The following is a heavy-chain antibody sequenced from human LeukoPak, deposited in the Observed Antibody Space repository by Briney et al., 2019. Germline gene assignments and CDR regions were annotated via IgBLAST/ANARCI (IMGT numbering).Heavy chain of an antibody. CDR1: GFTFSRYG. CDR2: IRKGGSDK. Sequence: GGSLRLSCAASGFTFSRYGMHWVRQAPGKGLEWVAYIRKGGSDKYYADSVKGRFTISRDSSKNMVYLQMNRLRAEDTAVYFCANGSNWAFDYWGQGTLVSVSS. V-gene: IGHV3-30*02. CDR3: ANGSNWAFDY. J-gene: IGHJ4*02. D-gene: IGHD7-27*01.